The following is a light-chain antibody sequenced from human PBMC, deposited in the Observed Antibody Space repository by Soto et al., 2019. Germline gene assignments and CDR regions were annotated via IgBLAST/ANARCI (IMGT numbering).Light chain of an antibody. CDR2: DAS. CDR1: QGISNW. V-gene: IGKV1-5*01. Sequence: DIQMTQSPSTLSASVGDRVTITCRASQGISNWLAWYQQKPGKAPKLLIYDASTLDSGVPSRFRGSGSGTEFTLTISSLRPEDVATYYCQQFRGTFGQGTKVEIE. CDR3: QQFRGT. J-gene: IGKJ1*01.